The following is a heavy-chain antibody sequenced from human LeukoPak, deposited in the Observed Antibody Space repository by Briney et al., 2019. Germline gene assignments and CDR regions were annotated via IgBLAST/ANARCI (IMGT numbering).Heavy chain of an antibody. V-gene: IGHV4-59*01. CDR3: ARGLTASHFDL. D-gene: IGHD5-18*01. CDR2: MSYTGNT. Sequence: SEALSLTCNVSGGSISSDYWSWLRQAPGKGLKWIGYMSYTGNTKYNPSLKSRVTISVDTSKKQVSLKLSSATAADTAVYYCARGLTASHFDLWGQGTLVTVSS. J-gene: IGHJ4*02. CDR1: GGSISSDY.